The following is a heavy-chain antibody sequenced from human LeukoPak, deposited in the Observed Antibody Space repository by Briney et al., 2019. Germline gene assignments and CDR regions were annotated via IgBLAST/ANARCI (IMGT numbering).Heavy chain of an antibody. CDR1: GFTFSSHS. CDR2: INGDGSST. CDR3: AREWHDAFDI. V-gene: IGHV3-74*01. J-gene: IGHJ3*02. D-gene: IGHD5-24*01. Sequence: GGSLRLSCAASGFTFSSHSMNWVRQAPGKGLVWVSRINGDGSSTTYADSVRGRFTISRDDAKNTLYLEMNSLRAEDTAVYYCAREWHDAFDIWGQGTMVTVSS.